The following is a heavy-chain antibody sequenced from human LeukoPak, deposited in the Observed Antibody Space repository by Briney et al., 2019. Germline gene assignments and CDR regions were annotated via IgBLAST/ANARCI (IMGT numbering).Heavy chain of an antibody. D-gene: IGHD6-19*01. J-gene: IGHJ4*02. Sequence: SETLSLTCIVSGGSMSSGNYYWGWIRQPPGKELEWIGSMSYGGTAFYKSSLKSRVTISLDTSKNQFSLKLSSVTAADTAVYYCARVGSGWYKGEFDYWGQGTLVTVSS. V-gene: IGHV4-39*07. CDR2: MSYGGTA. CDR1: GGSMSSGNYY. CDR3: ARVGSGWYKGEFDY.